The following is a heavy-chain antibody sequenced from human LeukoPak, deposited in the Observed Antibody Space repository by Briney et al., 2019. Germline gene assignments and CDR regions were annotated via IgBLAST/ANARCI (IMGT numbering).Heavy chain of an antibody. CDR1: GGSVSSGSYY. V-gene: IGHV4-61*01. CDR3: ARQWLVSPLFDY. CDR2: IYYSGST. D-gene: IGHD6-19*01. J-gene: IGHJ4*02. Sequence: SETLSLTCTVSGGSVSSGSYYWSWIRQPPGKGLEWIGYIYYSGSTNYNPSLRSRVTVSVHTSKNQLSLKLSSVTAADTAVYYCARQWLVSPLFDYWGQGTLVTVSS.